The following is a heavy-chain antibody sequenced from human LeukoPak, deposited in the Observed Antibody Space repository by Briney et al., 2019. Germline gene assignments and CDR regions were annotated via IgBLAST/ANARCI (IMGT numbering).Heavy chain of an antibody. D-gene: IGHD3-10*01. Sequence: PGGSLRLSCAASGFTFSSYAMHWVRQAPGKGLEWVAVISYDGSNKYYADSVKGRFTISSDNSKNTLYLQMNSLRAEDTAVYYCAREGLYGSGSYGSYCLDYWGQGTLVTVSS. CDR2: ISYDGSNK. CDR1: GFTFSSYA. J-gene: IGHJ4*02. V-gene: IGHV3-30-3*01. CDR3: AREGLYGSGSYGSYCLDY.